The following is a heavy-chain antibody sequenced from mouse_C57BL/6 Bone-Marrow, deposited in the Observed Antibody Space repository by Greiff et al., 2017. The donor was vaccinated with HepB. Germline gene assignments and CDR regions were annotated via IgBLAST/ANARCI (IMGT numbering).Heavy chain of an antibody. CDR1: GYTFTSYG. CDR3: AKLLYWYFDV. D-gene: IGHD1-1*01. V-gene: IGHV1-81*01. Sequence: VQLQQSGAELARPGASVKLSCKASGYTFTSYGISWVKQSTGQGLEWIGEIYPRSGNTYYNEKFKGKATLTADKSSSTAYMELRSLTSADSAVYFCAKLLYWYFDVWGTGTTVTVSS. J-gene: IGHJ1*03. CDR2: IYPRSGNT.